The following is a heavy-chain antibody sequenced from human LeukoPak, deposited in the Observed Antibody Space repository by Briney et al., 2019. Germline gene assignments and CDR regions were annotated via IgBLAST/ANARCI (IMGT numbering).Heavy chain of an antibody. Sequence: ASVKVSCKASGYTFTGYYMHWVRQAPGQGLEWMGWINPNSGGTNYAQKFQGWVTMTRDTSISTAYMEQSRLRSDDTAVYYCARDAQETGTNSDYYYYYYGMDVWGQGITVTVSS. CDR2: INPNSGGT. D-gene: IGHD1-1*01. CDR1: GYTFTGYY. J-gene: IGHJ6*02. CDR3: ARDAQETGTNSDYYYYYYGMDV. V-gene: IGHV1-2*04.